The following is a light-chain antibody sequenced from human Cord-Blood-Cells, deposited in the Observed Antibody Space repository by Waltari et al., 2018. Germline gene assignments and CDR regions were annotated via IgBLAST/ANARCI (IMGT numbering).Light chain of an antibody. CDR2: DAS. Sequence: EIVLTQSPATLPSSPGERATLSCRASQSVSSYLAWYQQKPGQAPSLLIYDASNRATGIPARFSGSGSGTDFTLTISSLEPEDFAVYYCQQRSNWPPTFGGGTKVEIK. CDR3: QQRSNWPPT. J-gene: IGKJ4*01. V-gene: IGKV3-11*01. CDR1: QSVSSY.